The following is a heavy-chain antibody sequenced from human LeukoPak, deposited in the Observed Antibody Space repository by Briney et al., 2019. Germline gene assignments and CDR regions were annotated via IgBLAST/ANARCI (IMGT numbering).Heavy chain of an antibody. Sequence: SETLSLTCTVSGGSISSYYWSWIRQPPGKGLEWIGYIYYSGSTNYNPSLKSRVTISVDTSKNQFSLKLSSVTAADTAVYYCARSCSGGSCYRHNWFDPWGQGTLVTVSS. J-gene: IGHJ5*02. D-gene: IGHD2-15*01. CDR1: GGSISSYY. CDR2: IYYSGST. V-gene: IGHV4-59*01. CDR3: ARSCSGGSCYRHNWFDP.